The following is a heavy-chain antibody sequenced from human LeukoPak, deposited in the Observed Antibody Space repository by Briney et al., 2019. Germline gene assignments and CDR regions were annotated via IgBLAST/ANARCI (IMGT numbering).Heavy chain of an antibody. CDR2: INHSGST. D-gene: IGHD5-12*01. CDR3: ARGGYSGYLVTFDY. J-gene: IGHJ4*02. CDR1: GGSFSGYY. Sequence: PSETLSLTCAVYGGSFSGYYWSWIRQPPGKGLEWIGEINHSGSTNYNPSLKSRVTISVDTSKNQLSLKLSSVTAADTAVYYCARGGYSGYLVTFDYWGQGTLVTVSS. V-gene: IGHV4-34*01.